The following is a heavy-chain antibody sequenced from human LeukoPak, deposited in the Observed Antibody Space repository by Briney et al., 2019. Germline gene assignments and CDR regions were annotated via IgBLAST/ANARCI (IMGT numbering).Heavy chain of an antibody. D-gene: IGHD3-3*01. V-gene: IGHV3-23*01. Sequence: PGGSLRLSCAASGFTFSSYAMSWVRQAPGKGLEWVSAISGSGGSSYYADSVKGRFTISRDNSKNTLYLQMNSLRAEDTAVYYCAKVSAGPPFRITIFGVVSFDYWGQGTLVTVSS. CDR1: GFTFSSYA. CDR3: AKVSAGPPFRITIFGVVSFDY. CDR2: ISGSGGSS. J-gene: IGHJ4*02.